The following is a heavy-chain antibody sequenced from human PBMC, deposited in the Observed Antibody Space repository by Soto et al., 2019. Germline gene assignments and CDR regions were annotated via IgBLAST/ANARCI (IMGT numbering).Heavy chain of an antibody. CDR1: GYTFTNYG. J-gene: IGHJ4*02. CDR3: ARGPDFYGVRDY. D-gene: IGHD4-17*01. CDR2: ISTYNGNT. Sequence: ASVKVSCKASGYTFTNYGSSWVRQAPGQGLEWVGWISTYNGNTEYAQNLQGRVAMTTDTSTNTAYMELRSLRSDDTAVYYCARGPDFYGVRDYWGQGTLVTVSS. V-gene: IGHV1-18*01.